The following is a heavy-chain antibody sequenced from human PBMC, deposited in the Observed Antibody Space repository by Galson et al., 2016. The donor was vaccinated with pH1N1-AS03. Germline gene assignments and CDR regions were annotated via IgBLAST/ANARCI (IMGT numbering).Heavy chain of an antibody. Sequence: SETLSLTCPVSGASISSFSYYWGWIRQPPGQGLEWIGSIYYTASTYYNPSLKSRITMSVDTSNNQFSLRVSSVTAADTAVYYCARHRGFDKNDAFDMWGQGTMVIVSS. CDR2: IYYTAST. V-gene: IGHV4-39*07. CDR1: GASISSFSYY. CDR3: ARHRGFDKNDAFDM. D-gene: IGHD3-10*01. J-gene: IGHJ3*02.